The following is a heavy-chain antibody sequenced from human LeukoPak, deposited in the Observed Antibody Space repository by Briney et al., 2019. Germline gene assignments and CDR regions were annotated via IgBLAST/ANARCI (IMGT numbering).Heavy chain of an antibody. CDR3: ARAGVAAAGYDY. CDR1: GGTFSGYT. CDR2: IIPILGIA. J-gene: IGHJ4*02. Sequence: SVKVSCKASGGTFSGYTISWVRQAPGQGLEWMGRIIPILGIANYAQKFQGRVTITADKSTSTAYMELSSLRSEDTAVYYCARAGVAAAGYDYWGQGTLVAVSS. D-gene: IGHD6-13*01. V-gene: IGHV1-69*02.